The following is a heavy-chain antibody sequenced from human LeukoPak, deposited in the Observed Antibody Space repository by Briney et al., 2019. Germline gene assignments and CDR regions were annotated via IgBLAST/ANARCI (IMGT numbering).Heavy chain of an antibody. CDR3: ARRYSNGWYFVFDI. V-gene: IGHV3-11*06. D-gene: IGHD6-19*01. Sequence: PGGSLRLSCAASGFTFSDYYMSWIRQAPGKGLEWVSYTSSGSSYTNYADSVKGRFTISRDNAKNSLYLQMHGLRAEDTAVYYCARRYSNGWYFVFDIWGQGTMVTVSS. CDR2: TSSGSSYT. CDR1: GFTFSDYY. J-gene: IGHJ3*02.